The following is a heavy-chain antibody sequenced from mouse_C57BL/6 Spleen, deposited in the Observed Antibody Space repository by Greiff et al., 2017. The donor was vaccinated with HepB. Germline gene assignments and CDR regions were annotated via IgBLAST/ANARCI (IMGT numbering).Heavy chain of an antibody. CDR2: IRNKANGYTT. CDR3: ARSYDGYSCDY. V-gene: IGHV7-3*01. J-gene: IGHJ2*01. Sequence: EVKLMESGGGLVQPGGSLSLSCAASGFTFTDYYMSWVRQPPGKALEWLGFIRNKANGYTTEYSASVKGRFTISRDNSQSILYLQMNALRAEDSATYYCARSYDGYSCDYWGQGTTLTVSS. CDR1: GFTFTDYY. D-gene: IGHD2-3*01.